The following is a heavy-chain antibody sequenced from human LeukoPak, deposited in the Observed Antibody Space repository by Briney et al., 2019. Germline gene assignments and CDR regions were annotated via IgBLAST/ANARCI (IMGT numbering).Heavy chain of an antibody. J-gene: IGHJ3*02. CDR3: ARWIDSSGYYLNNAFDI. D-gene: IGHD3-22*01. V-gene: IGHV4-59*01. CDR1: GGSISSNY. Sequence: SETLSLTCTVSGGSISSNYWNWIRQPPGKGLEWIGYIYYSGSTNQNPSLKSRVTISVDTSKNQFSLKLSSVTAADTAVYYCARWIDSSGYYLNNAFDIWGQGTMVTVSS. CDR2: IYYSGST.